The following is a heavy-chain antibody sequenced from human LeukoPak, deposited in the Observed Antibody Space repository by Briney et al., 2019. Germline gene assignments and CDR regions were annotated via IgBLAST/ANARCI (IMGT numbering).Heavy chain of an antibody. Sequence: GGSLRLSCAASGFTFNTYAMHWVRQAPGQGLEWVALIWHDGSHKFYSNSVRGQFTISRDNSKNTVYLQMNNLRPDDTAVYYCARVIFGSGSYPDFGGQGTLVTVS. D-gene: IGHD3-10*01. CDR1: GFTFNTYA. J-gene: IGHJ4*02. CDR3: ARVIFGSGSYPDF. V-gene: IGHV3-33*01. CDR2: IWHDGSHK.